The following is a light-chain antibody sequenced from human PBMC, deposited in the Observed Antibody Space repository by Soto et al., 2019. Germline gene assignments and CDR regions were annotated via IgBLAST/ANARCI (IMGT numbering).Light chain of an antibody. J-gene: IGLJ7*01. V-gene: IGLV2-14*01. CDR3: SSYSTTSALV. CDR1: SADIGAFNY. Sequence: QSALTQPASVSGSPGQSITMSCAGTSADIGAFNYVSWYQHHPDKDPKLLIYDVRNRPSGVSTRFSASKSANTASLTISGLQADDEADYYCSSYSTTSALVFGGGTQLTVL. CDR2: DVR.